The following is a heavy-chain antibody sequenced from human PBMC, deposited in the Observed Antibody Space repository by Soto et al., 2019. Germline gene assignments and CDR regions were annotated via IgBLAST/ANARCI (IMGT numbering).Heavy chain of an antibody. V-gene: IGHV1-2*02. J-gene: IGHJ4*02. D-gene: IGHD5-12*01. Sequence: ASVKVSCKASGYAFTGHYIHWVRQAPEQGPEWMGEIGPESGATRYAQKFQGRVTMTRDMSITTVYMELNNLSPDDTAVYYCGRGRSGQIVVFYWGQGTPVTVSS. CDR2: IGPESGAT. CDR1: GYAFTGHY. CDR3: GRGRSGQIVVFY.